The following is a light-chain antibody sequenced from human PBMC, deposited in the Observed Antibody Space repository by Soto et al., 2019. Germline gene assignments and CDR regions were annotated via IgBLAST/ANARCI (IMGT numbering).Light chain of an antibody. V-gene: IGKV3-11*01. J-gene: IGKJ4*01. CDR1: QSVSSY. CDR3: QQRSTWLT. CDR2: DAS. Sequence: EIVLTQSPATLSLSPGERATLSCRASQSVSSYLAWYQQKPGQAPRLLIYDASNSATGIPARFSGSGSGTVFTLTIISLEPEDFAVYYCQQRSTWLTFGGGTKVEIK.